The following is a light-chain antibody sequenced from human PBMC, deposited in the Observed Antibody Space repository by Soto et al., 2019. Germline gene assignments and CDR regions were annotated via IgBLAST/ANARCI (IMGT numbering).Light chain of an antibody. CDR3: AAWDDSLGSHAV. Sequence: QAVVTQPPSASGNPGQTVTISCSGSSSNIGINYVYWYQQLPGTAPKLLIYRNSQRPSGIPDRFSGSKSGTSASLAISGLRSEDEADYYCAAWDDSLGSHAVFGGGTQLTV. CDR2: RNS. CDR1: SSNIGINY. V-gene: IGLV1-47*01. J-gene: IGLJ7*01.